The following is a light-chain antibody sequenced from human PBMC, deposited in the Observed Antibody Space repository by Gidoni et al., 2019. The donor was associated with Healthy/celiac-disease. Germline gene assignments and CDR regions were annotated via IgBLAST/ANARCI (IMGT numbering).Light chain of an antibody. Sequence: SALTQPASVSGSPGQSITISCTGTSSDVGGYNNVPWYQQHPDKAPKLMIYEVSNRPSGVSNRFSGSKSGNTASLTISGLQAEDEADYYCSSYTSSSTLDVVFGGGTKLTVL. CDR2: EVS. CDR3: SSYTSSSTLDVV. CDR1: SSDVGGYNN. V-gene: IGLV2-14*01. J-gene: IGLJ2*01.